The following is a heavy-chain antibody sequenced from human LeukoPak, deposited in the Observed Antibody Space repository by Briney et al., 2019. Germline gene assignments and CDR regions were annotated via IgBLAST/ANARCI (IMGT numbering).Heavy chain of an antibody. CDR1: GFTFSSYA. CDR2: ISYDGSNK. J-gene: IGHJ4*02. CDR3: ARDYYDSSGYYYGVARPPIRPLDY. V-gene: IGHV3-30*04. D-gene: IGHD3-22*01. Sequence: GRSLRLSCAASGFTFSSYAMHWVRQAPGKGLEWVAVISYDGSNKYYADSVKGRFTISRDNSKNTLYLQMNSLRAEDTAVYYCARDYYDSSGYYYGVARPPIRPLDYWGQGTLVTVSS.